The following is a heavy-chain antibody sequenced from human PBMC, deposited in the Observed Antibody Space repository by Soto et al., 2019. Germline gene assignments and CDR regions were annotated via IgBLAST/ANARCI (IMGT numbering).Heavy chain of an antibody. CDR1: GFTFSSYA. V-gene: IGHV3-23*01. D-gene: IGHD7-27*01. J-gene: IGHJ3*02. CDR2: ISGSGGST. CDR3: APTGDISPHAFDI. Sequence: GGSLRLSCAASGFTFSSYAMSWVRQAPGKGLEWVSAISGSGGSTYYADSVKGRFTISRDNSKNTLYLQMNSLRAEDTAVYYCAPTGDISPHAFDIWGQGTMVTVSS.